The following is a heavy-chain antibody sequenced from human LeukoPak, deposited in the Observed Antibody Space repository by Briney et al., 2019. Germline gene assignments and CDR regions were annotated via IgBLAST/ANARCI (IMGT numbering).Heavy chain of an antibody. J-gene: IGHJ6*03. V-gene: IGHV3-23*01. CDR2: ISGSGGST. D-gene: IGHD3-3*01. CDR3: AKAPRDYDFWSGYDYYYYMDV. Sequence: GGSLRLSCAASGFTFSSYAMSWVRQAPGKGLEWVSAISGSGGSTYYADSVKGRFTISRDNSKNTLYLQRNSLRAEDTAVYYCAKAPRDYDFWSGYDYYYYMDVWGKGTTVTVSS. CDR1: GFTFSSYA.